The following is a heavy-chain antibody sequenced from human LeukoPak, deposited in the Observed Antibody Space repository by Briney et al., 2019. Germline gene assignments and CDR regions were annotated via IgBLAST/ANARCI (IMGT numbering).Heavy chain of an antibody. Sequence: GGSLRLSCSASGFTFSTYPMHWVRQAPGKGLEYVSTIFTNGGITSYAASVGGRFSTSRDNSRNTLYLQMSSLRPEDTAVYYCVKSPSDGLDVWGQGATV. J-gene: IGHJ6*02. CDR3: VKSPSDGLDV. CDR1: GFTFSTYP. V-gene: IGHV3-64D*09. CDR2: IFTNGGIT.